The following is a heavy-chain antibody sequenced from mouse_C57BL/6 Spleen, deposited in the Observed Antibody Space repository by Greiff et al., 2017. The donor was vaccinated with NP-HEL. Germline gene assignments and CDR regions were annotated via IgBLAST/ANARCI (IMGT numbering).Heavy chain of an antibody. CDR1: GFSLTSYG. Sequence: VQLQQSGPGLVQPSQSLSITCTVSGFSLTSYGVHWVRQSPGKGLEWLGVIWSGGSTDYNAAFISRLSISKDNSKSQVFFKMNSLQADDTAIYYCASYSSFAYWGQGTLVTVSA. V-gene: IGHV2-2*01. J-gene: IGHJ3*01. D-gene: IGHD2-1*01. CDR3: ASYSSFAY. CDR2: IWSGGST.